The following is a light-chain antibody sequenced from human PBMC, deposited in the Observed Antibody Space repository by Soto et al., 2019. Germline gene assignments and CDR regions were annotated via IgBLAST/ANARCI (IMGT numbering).Light chain of an antibody. Sequence: EVVLTQSPGTLSLSPGERATLSCRASQSVSRNYLVWYQQKPGQAPRLLIYGASGRATGIPDRFSGSGSGTDFTLTISRLEPEDFAVYYCQQYGSSSTFGQGTKVDVK. V-gene: IGKV3-20*01. CDR1: QSVSRNY. J-gene: IGKJ1*01. CDR3: QQYGSSST. CDR2: GAS.